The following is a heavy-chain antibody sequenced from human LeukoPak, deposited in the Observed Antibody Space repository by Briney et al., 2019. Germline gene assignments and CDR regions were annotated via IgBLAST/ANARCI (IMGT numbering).Heavy chain of an antibody. CDR1: GFTFSDYY. Sequence: SLRLSCAASGFTFSDYYMSWIRQAPGKGLEWVSYISNSGGNRHYADSVKGRFTISRDNAKKSVYLQMNSLRADDTAVYYCARAAGWLDPWGQGTLVTVSS. CDR3: ARAAGWLDP. V-gene: IGHV3-11*01. CDR2: ISNSGGNR. J-gene: IGHJ5*02.